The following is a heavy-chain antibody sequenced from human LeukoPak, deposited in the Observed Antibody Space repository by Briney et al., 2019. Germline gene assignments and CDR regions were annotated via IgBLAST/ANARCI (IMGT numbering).Heavy chain of an antibody. Sequence: ASETLSLTCTVSGGSIGSSSYYWGWIRQPPGKGLEWIGSIYYSGSTYYNPSLKSRVTISVDTSKNQFSLKLSSVTAADTAVYYCARRGGSGSYRIDYWGQGTLVTVSS. CDR1: GGSIGSSSYY. CDR2: IYYSGST. D-gene: IGHD3-10*01. J-gene: IGHJ4*02. V-gene: IGHV4-39*01. CDR3: ARRGGSGSYRIDY.